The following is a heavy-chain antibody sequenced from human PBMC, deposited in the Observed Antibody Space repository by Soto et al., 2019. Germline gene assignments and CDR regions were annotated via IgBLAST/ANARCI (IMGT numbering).Heavy chain of an antibody. J-gene: IGHJ3*02. V-gene: IGHV1-69*02. CDR2: IIPILGIA. CDR3: AGGLGIAAPQGGFGI. Sequence: QVQLVQSGAEVKKPGSSVKVSCKASGGTFSSYTISWVRQAPGQGLEWMGRIIPILGIANYAQKFQGRVTITADKSTSTALIELSSLRSEDTAVYYFAGGLGIAAPQGGFGIWGQGTMVPVSS. D-gene: IGHD6-13*01. CDR1: GGTFSSYT.